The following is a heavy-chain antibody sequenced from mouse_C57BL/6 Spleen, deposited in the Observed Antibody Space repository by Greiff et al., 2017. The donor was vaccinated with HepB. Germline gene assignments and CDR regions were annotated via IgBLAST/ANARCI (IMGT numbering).Heavy chain of an antibody. CDR3: ARGGGNPYFDV. V-gene: IGHV2-2*01. Sequence: VQLQQSGPGLVQPSQSLSITCTVSGFSLTSYGVHWVRQSPGKGLEWLGVIWSGGSTDYNAAFISRLSISKDNSKSQVFFKMNSLQADDTAIYYCARGGGNPYFDVWGTGTTVTVSS. CDR1: GFSLTSYG. CDR2: IWSGGST. D-gene: IGHD1-1*02. J-gene: IGHJ1*03.